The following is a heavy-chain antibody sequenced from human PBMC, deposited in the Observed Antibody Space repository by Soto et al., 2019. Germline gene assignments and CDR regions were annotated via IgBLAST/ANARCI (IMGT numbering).Heavy chain of an antibody. Sequence: QVQLVESGGGVVQPGRSLRLSCAASGFTFSSYGMHWVRQAPGKGLEWVAVISYDGSNKYYADSVKGRFTISRDNSKNTLYLQMNSLRAEDTAVYYCAKVHDAPGYSYVHTRVYYYYYGMDVWGQGTTVTVSS. CDR1: GFTFSSYG. J-gene: IGHJ6*02. D-gene: IGHD5-18*01. V-gene: IGHV3-30*18. CDR2: ISYDGSNK. CDR3: AKVHDAPGYSYVHTRVYYYYYGMDV.